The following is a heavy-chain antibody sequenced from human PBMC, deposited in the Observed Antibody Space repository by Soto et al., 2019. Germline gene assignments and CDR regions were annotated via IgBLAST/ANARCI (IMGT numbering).Heavy chain of an antibody. CDR1: GYTFSSYA. J-gene: IGHJ4*02. Sequence: QVPLVQSGAEVKKPGASVKVSCKASGYTFSSYAISWVRQAPGQGLEWMGWISGYNGNTDYAQSLQGRVTMTTDTFTNTAYMELRSLRSDDTAVYYCARARGQWLVTTEYDCWGQGTLVTVSS. CDR3: ARARGQWLVTTEYDC. V-gene: IGHV1-18*01. D-gene: IGHD6-19*01. CDR2: ISGYNGNT.